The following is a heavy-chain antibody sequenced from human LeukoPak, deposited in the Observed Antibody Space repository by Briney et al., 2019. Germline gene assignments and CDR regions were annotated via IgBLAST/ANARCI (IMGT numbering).Heavy chain of an antibody. Sequence: GGSLRLSCAASGFTFSSYAMNWVRQAPGKRLEWVSSIIGSGRDTYYADSVKGRFTISRDNSKNTLYLQMNSLRAGDTAVYYCARARGYCSGGSCPDAFDIWGQGTMVTVSS. CDR3: ARARGYCSGGSCPDAFDI. CDR1: GFTFSSYA. J-gene: IGHJ3*02. CDR2: IIGSGRDT. D-gene: IGHD2-15*01. V-gene: IGHV3-23*01.